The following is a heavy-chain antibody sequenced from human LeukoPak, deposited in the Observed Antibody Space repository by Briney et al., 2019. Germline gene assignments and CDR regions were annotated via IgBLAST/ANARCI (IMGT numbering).Heavy chain of an antibody. CDR2: IYYSGST. Sequence: SETLSLTCTVSGGSISSSSYYWGWIRQPPGKGLEWIGSIYYSGSTYYNPSLKSRVTISVDTSKNQFSLKLSSVTAADTAVYYCARWAWDGYNYVGDYWGQGTLVTVSS. CDR3: ARWAWDGYNYVGDY. CDR1: GGSISSSSYY. V-gene: IGHV4-39*01. D-gene: IGHD5-24*01. J-gene: IGHJ4*02.